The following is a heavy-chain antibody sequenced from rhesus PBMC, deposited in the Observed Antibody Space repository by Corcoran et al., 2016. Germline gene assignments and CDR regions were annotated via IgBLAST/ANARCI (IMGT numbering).Heavy chain of an antibody. CDR1: GGSVSSSNW. J-gene: IGHJ4*01. D-gene: IGHD3-28*01. V-gene: IGHV4S19*01. CDR3: ARGREWLLHRLFDS. CDR2: IGGSSGST. Sequence: QVQLQESGPGLVKPSETLSLTCAVSGGSVSSSNWWSWIRQPPGKGLEGIGYIGGSSGSTCHNPSLTPRVTMSHDTSKQPFSLQLNSVTAAYTAVYSCARGREWLLHRLFDSWGQGVLVTVSS.